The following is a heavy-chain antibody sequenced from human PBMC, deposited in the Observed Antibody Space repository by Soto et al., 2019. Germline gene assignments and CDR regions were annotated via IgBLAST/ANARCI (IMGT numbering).Heavy chain of an antibody. Sequence: EVQLVESGGGLVQPGGSLRLSCAASEFTFSAYWMHWVRQAPGKGLVWVSRINPDGSTTSYADSVKGRFTISRDNAKNTVYLQVNRLRDEDTDVYYCARVGVGAYHFDYWGQGTLVTVSS. D-gene: IGHD1-26*01. V-gene: IGHV3-74*01. CDR1: EFTFSAYW. CDR2: INPDGSTT. CDR3: ARVGVGAYHFDY. J-gene: IGHJ4*02.